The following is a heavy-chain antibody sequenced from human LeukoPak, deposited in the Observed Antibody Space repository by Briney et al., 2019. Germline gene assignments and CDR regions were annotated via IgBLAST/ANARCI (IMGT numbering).Heavy chain of an antibody. CDR2: VYYSGST. CDR1: GGSISSYY. Sequence: PSETLSLTCTVSGGSISSYYWSWIRQPPGKGLEWIGYVYYSGSTYYNPSLKSRVTMSVYTSKNQFSLRLSSVTAADPAVYYCARAGGLEMSTIYPHYYYYYMDVWGKGTAVTVSS. V-gene: IGHV4-59*01. CDR3: ARAGGLEMSTIYPHYYYYYMDV. J-gene: IGHJ6*03. D-gene: IGHD5-24*01.